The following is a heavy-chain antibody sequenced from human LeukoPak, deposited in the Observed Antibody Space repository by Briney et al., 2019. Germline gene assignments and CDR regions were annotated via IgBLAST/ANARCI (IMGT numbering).Heavy chain of an antibody. J-gene: IGHJ4*02. CDR3: ARTYLVGYFDY. CDR1: GGTFSSYA. D-gene: IGHD1-26*01. V-gene: IGHV1-69*13. Sequence: WASVKVSCKASGGTFSSYAISWVRQAPGQGLEWMGGIIPIFGTANYAQKFQGRVTITADESTNTAYMELSSLRSEDTAVYYCARTYLVGYFDYWGRGTLVTVSS. CDR2: IIPIFGTA.